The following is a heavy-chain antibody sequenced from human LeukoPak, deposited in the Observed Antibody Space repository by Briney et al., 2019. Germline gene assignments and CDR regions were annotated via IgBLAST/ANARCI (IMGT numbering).Heavy chain of an antibody. V-gene: IGHV3-30*18. D-gene: IGHD2-15*01. Sequence: PGRSLRLSCAASGFTFSSYGMHWVRQAPGKGLEWVAVISYDGSNKYYADSVKGRFTISRDNSKNTLYLQMNSLRAEDTAVYYCAKDGVLALDYWGQGTLVTLSS. CDR3: AKDGVLALDY. CDR2: ISYDGSNK. CDR1: GFTFSSYG. J-gene: IGHJ4*02.